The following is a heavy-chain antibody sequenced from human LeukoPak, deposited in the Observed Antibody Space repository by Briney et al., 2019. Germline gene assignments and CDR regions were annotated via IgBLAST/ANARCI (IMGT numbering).Heavy chain of an antibody. Sequence: PGGSLILSCAASGFTFSSYGMHWVRQAPGKGLEWVAVIWYDGSNEYYADSVKGRFTISRDNSKNTLYLQMNSLRAEDTAVYYCASEQGGYWGQGTLVTVSS. CDR2: IWYDGSNE. CDR3: ASEQGGY. V-gene: IGHV3-33*01. J-gene: IGHJ4*02. D-gene: IGHD3-16*01. CDR1: GFTFSSYG.